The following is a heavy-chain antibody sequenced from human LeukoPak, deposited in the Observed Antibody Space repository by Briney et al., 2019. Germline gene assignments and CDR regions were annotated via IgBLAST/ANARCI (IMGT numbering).Heavy chain of an antibody. D-gene: IGHD4-17*01. V-gene: IGHV1-18*01. CDR3: ARDTRDYGDPSAFDI. CDR2: ISAYNGNT. J-gene: IGHJ3*02. Sequence: GASVKVSCKASGYTFNSYGISWVRQAPGQGLEWMGWISAYNGNTNYAQKLQGRVIMTTDTSTSTAYMELRSLRSDDTAVYYCARDTRDYGDPSAFDIWGQGTMVTVSS. CDR1: GYTFNSYG.